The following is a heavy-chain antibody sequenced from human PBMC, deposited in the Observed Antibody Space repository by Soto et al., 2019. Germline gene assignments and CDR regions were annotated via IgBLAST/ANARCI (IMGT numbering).Heavy chain of an antibody. V-gene: IGHV1-69*01. CDR3: ARDWASVVMGGNWFDP. J-gene: IGHJ5*02. CDR2: IIPIFGTA. D-gene: IGHD2-15*01. CDR1: GGTFSSYA. Sequence: QVQLVQSGAEVKKPGSSVKVSCKASGGTFSSYAISWVRQAPGQGLEWMGGIIPIFGTANYAQKFQGRVTITADESTSTAYMELSSLRSEDRAVYYCARDWASVVMGGNWFDPWGQGTLVTVSS.